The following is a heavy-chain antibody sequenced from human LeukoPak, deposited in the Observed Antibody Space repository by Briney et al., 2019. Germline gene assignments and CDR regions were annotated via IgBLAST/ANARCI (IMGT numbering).Heavy chain of an antibody. J-gene: IGHJ4*02. CDR2: ISGSGGST. CDR1: GFTFSSYA. D-gene: IGHD6-13*01. CDR3: AKDIAAAGTVDY. Sequence: GGSLRLSCAASGFTFSSYAMSWVRQAPGKGLEWVPAISGSGGSTYYADSVKGRFTISRDNSKNTLYLQMNSLRAEGTAVYYCAKDIAAAGTVDYWGQGTLVTVSS. V-gene: IGHV3-23*01.